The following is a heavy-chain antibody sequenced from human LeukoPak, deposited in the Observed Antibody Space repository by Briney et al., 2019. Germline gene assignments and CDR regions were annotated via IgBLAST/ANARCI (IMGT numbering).Heavy chain of an antibody. CDR1: GFTFSSNW. CDR3: GRDLGGRSGY. Sequence: GGSLRLSCVASGFTFSSNWMSWVRQAPGKGLEWVANIKQDGSEIYYVDSVKGRFTISRDNAKNSLYLQMNSLRAEDTAVYYCGRDLGGRSGYWGQGTLVTVSS. D-gene: IGHD1-26*01. J-gene: IGHJ4*02. CDR2: IKQDGSEI. V-gene: IGHV3-7*03.